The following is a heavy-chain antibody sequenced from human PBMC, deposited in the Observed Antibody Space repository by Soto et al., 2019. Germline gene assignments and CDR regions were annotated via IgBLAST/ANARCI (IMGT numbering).Heavy chain of an antibody. J-gene: IGHJ6*03. CDR2: TYYRPRSYN. D-gene: IGHD1-7*01. V-gene: IGHV6-1*01. CDR3: AGTTSLQWYYMDV. CDR1: GDSVSSNSAA. Sequence: QVQLQQSSPGLVRPSQTLSLTCAISGDSVSSNSAAWNWIRQSPSRGLEWLGRTYYRPRSYNDYAVSVKSRITVKPDTSKNQFSLHLNSVTPEDTAVDYCAGTTSLQWYYMDVWDKGTTVTVSS.